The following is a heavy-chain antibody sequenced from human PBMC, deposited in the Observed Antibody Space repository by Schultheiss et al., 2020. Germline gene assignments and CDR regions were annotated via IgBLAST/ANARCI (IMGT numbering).Heavy chain of an antibody. CDR2: INSDGSST. D-gene: IGHD2-15*01. Sequence: GGSLRLSCAASGFTFSSYWMHWVRQAPGKGLVWVSRINSDGSSTSYADSVKGRFTISRDNSKNTLYLQMNSLRAEDTAVYYCATLDFIVVVVVPTPNWFDPWGQGTLVTVSS. CDR1: GFTFSSYW. J-gene: IGHJ5*02. CDR3: ATLDFIVVVVVPTPNWFDP. V-gene: IGHV3-74*01.